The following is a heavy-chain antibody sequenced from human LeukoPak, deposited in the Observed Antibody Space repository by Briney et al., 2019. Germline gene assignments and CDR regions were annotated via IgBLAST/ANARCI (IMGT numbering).Heavy chain of an antibody. CDR2: INPSGGST. J-gene: IGHJ4*02. CDR1: GYTFTSYY. V-gene: IGHV1-46*01. D-gene: IGHD3-22*01. Sequence: GASVKVSCKASGYTFTSYYMHWVRQAPGQGLEWMGIINPSGGSTSYAQKFQGRVTMTRDTSTSTVYMELSSLRSEDTAAYYCASPQGSYYYDSSGYYNLVYWGQGTLVTVSS. CDR3: ASPQGSYYYDSSGYYNLVY.